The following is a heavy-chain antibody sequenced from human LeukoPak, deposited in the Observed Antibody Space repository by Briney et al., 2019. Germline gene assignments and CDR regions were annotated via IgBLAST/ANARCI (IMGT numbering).Heavy chain of an antibody. CDR2: IWYEGGKK. Sequence: GGSLRLSCAASGFTFSSYGMHWVRQAPGKGLEWVAVIWYEGGKKYYADSVKGRFTISRDNSKNTLYLQMNSLRAEDTAVYYCAREDAGYCSSTSCYGYYYYYMDVWGKGTTVTVSS. CDR1: GFTFSSYG. V-gene: IGHV3-33*01. J-gene: IGHJ6*03. CDR3: AREDAGYCSSTSCYGYYYYYMDV. D-gene: IGHD2-2*01.